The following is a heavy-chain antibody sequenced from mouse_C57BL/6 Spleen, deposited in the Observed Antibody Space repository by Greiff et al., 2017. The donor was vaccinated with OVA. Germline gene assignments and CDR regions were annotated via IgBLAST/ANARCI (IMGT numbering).Heavy chain of an antibody. V-gene: IGHV7-3*01. D-gene: IGHD1-1*01. Sequence: EVQRVESGGGLVQPGGSLSLSCAASGFTFTDYYMSWVRQPPGKALEWLGFIRNKANGYTTEYSASVKGRFTISRDNSPSILYLQMNALRAEDSATYYCARDIGSRPFDYWGQGTTLTVSS. CDR3: ARDIGSRPFDY. CDR2: IRNKANGYTT. J-gene: IGHJ2*01. CDR1: GFTFTDYY.